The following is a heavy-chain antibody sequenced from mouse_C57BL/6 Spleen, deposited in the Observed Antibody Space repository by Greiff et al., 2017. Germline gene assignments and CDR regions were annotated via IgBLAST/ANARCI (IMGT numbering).Heavy chain of an antibody. CDR2: IDPSDSYT. CDR1: GYTFTSYW. CDR3: ARKQTGQGFAY. Sequence: QVQLQQPGAELVMPGASVKLSCKASGYTFTSYWMHWVKQRPGQGLEWIGEIDPSDSYTNYNQKFKGKSTLTVDKSSSTAYMQLSSLTSEDSAVYYCARKQTGQGFAYWGQGTLVTVSA. V-gene: IGHV1-69*01. J-gene: IGHJ3*01. D-gene: IGHD3-2*02.